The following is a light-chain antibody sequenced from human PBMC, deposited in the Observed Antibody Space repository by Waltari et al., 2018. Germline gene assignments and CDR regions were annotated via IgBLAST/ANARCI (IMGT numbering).Light chain of an antibody. V-gene: IGKV1-39*01. J-gene: IGKJ2*01. CDR2: GAS. Sequence: DIQMTQSPSSLSASVGDRVTITCRASQRISTYLNWYQQKPGKAPKLLIYGASTLQSGVSSRFSGSGSGTDFTLTISSLQPEDFATYYCQLSYNTPYTFGQGTWLDIK. CDR1: QRISTY. CDR3: QLSYNTPYT.